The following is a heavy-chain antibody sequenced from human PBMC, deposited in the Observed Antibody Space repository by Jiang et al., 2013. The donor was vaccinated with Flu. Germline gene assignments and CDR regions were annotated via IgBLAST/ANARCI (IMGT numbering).Heavy chain of an antibody. Sequence: SGAEVKKPGASVKVSCVASGYTFTDYFIHWVRQAPGQGLEWMGWIKIRTGGTNYGQRFQDRVTLTRDTSINTAYMELSGLRSADTAVYYCARDPDTPMPIDFWGQGTLVTVSS. CDR2: IKIRTGGT. V-gene: IGHV1-2*02. D-gene: IGHD5-18*01. CDR3: ARDPDTPMPIDF. CDR1: GYTFTDYF. J-gene: IGHJ4*02.